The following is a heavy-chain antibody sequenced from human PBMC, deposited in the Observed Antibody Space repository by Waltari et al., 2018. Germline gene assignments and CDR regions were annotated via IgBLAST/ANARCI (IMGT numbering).Heavy chain of an antibody. J-gene: IGHJ4*02. D-gene: IGHD3-16*01. CDR3: AKDSLWGTLDY. V-gene: IGHV3-30*02. CDR2: IRNDESNK. CDR1: GFTFSSYG. Sequence: QVQLVESGGGVVQSGGSLRLFCAASGFTFSSYGMHWVRQATGKGLELVAFIRNDESNKYYGDSVQGRFTISRDTSKNTLYLQMDSLRAEDTAVYYCAKDSLWGTLDYWGQGTLVTVSS.